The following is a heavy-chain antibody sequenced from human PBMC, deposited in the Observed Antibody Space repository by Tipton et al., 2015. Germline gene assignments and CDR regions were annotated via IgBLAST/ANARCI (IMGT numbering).Heavy chain of an antibody. Sequence: GLVKPSETLSLTCTVSGGSISSYYWSWIRQPAGKGLDWIGHIYNSGSTNYNPSLKSRVTISVDMSKHQFSLNLSSVTAADTAVYYCARVGSTSSWYPFDYWGQGTLVTVSS. J-gene: IGHJ4*02. V-gene: IGHV4-4*07. D-gene: IGHD6-13*01. CDR2: IYNSGST. CDR1: GGSISSYY. CDR3: ARVGSTSSWYPFDY.